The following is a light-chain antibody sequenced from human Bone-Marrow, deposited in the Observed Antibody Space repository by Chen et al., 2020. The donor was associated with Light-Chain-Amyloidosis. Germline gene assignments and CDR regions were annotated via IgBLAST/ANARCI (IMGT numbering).Light chain of an antibody. CDR2: DAS. CDR3: QQRSDWPPK. V-gene: IGKV3-11*01. J-gene: IGKJ1*01. CDR1: QSVSSY. Sequence: ETVLTQSPATLSLSPGERATLSCRASQSVSSYLAWYQQKPGQAPRLLIYDASNRATGIPARFSGSWAGTDFTLAISSLEPEDFAVYYCQQRSDWPPKFGQGTKLEIK.